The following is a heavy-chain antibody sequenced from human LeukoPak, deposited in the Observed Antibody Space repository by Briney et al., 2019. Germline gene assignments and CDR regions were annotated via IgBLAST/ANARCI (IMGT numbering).Heavy chain of an antibody. Sequence: AASLKLSCTASGYTFTGYYMRWVRQAPGQGLEWMGWINPNSGGTNYAQKFPGRVTITRDTSISTAYMELSRLRSDDTAVYYCTRGAREIGVIIPKYYVDYWGQGTLVTVSS. J-gene: IGHJ4*02. D-gene: IGHD3-22*01. CDR2: INPNSGGT. V-gene: IGHV1-2*02. CDR1: GYTFTGYY. CDR3: TRGAREIGVIIPKYYVDY.